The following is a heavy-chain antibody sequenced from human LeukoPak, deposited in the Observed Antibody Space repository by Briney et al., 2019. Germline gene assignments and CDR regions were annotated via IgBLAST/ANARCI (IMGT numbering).Heavy chain of an antibody. CDR2: IYTGGST. V-gene: IGHV4-4*07. CDR1: GGSISSYY. J-gene: IGHJ6*02. Sequence: SETLSLTCTVSGGSISSYYWSWIRQPAGKGLEWIGRIYTGGSTNYNPSLKSRVTMSVDTSKNQFSLKLSSVTAADTAVYYCARECCGYSYGLVYYYYGMDVWGQGTTVTVSS. CDR3: ARECCGYSYGLVYYYYGMDV. D-gene: IGHD5-18*01.